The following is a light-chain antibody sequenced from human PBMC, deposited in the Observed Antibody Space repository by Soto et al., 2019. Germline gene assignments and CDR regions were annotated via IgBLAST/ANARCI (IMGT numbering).Light chain of an antibody. Sequence: QPVLTQSPSASASLGASVKLTCTLSSGHSEYAIAWHQQQPDKGPRYLMKLNSDGSHTKGDGIPDRFSGSSLGAERYLTISSLQSADEADSSCQTWGPGFRVFGGGTKVT. CDR2: LNSDGSH. J-gene: IGLJ3*02. V-gene: IGLV4-69*01. CDR1: SGHSEYA. CDR3: QTWGPGFRV.